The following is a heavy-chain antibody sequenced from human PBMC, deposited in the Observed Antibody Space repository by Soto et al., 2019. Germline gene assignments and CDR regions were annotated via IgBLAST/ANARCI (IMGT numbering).Heavy chain of an antibody. V-gene: IGHV3-30*18. J-gene: IGHJ4*02. CDR1: GFTFNSYG. Sequence: QVQLVESGGGVVQPGRSLRLSCAASGFTFNSYGMHWVREAPGKGLEWVALISYDGSDKYYPDSVKGRVNISRDNSKNTLYLQMNSLRPEDTAVYYFAKFLGQGTIPDYWGQGTLVTVSS. CDR2: ISYDGSDK. D-gene: IGHD2-21*01. CDR3: AKFLGQGTIPDY.